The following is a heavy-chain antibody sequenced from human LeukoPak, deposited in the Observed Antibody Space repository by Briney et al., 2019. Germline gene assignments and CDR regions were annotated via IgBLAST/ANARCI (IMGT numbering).Heavy chain of an antibody. Sequence: GGSLTLSCAASGFTFSDYYMSWIRQAPGKGLEWVSYISSSGSTKYYADSVKGRFTISRDNAKNSLFLQMNSLRAEDTAVYYCARVLRYCSGGNCYSGGLGYMDVWGKGTTVTISS. CDR2: ISSSGSTK. D-gene: IGHD2-15*01. V-gene: IGHV3-11*01. CDR3: ARVLRYCSGGNCYSGGLGYMDV. J-gene: IGHJ6*03. CDR1: GFTFSDYY.